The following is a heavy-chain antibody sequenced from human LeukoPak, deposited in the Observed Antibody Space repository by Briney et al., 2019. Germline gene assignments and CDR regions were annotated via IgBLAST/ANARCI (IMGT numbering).Heavy chain of an antibody. Sequence: PGGSLRLSCAASGFTFSSYAMSWVRQAPGKGLEWVSAISGSGGSTYYADSVKGRFTIPRDNSKNTLYLQMDSLRAEDTAVYYCAQSVGYADYWGQGTLVTVSS. CDR3: AQSVGYADY. CDR2: ISGSGGST. CDR1: GFTFSSYA. V-gene: IGHV3-23*01. J-gene: IGHJ4*02. D-gene: IGHD2-2*01.